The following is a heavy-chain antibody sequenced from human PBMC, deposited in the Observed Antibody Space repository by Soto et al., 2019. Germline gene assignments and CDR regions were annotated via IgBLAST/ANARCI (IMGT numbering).Heavy chain of an antibody. J-gene: IGHJ6*02. CDR1: GYTFTGYY. V-gene: IGHV1-2*02. CDR3: AGDYRQWLALYYYYYYGMDV. CDR2: INPNSGGT. D-gene: IGHD6-19*01. Sequence: ASVKVSCKASGYTFTGYYMHWVRQAPGQGLEWMGWINPNSGGTNYAQKFRGRVTMTRDTSISTAYMELSRLRSDDTAVYYCAGDYRQWLALYYYYYYGMDVWGQGTTVTVSS.